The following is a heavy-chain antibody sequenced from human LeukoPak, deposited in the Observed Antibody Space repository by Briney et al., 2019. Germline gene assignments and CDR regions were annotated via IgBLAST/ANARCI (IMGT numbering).Heavy chain of an antibody. D-gene: IGHD6-13*01. CDR1: GFTFTISA. J-gene: IGHJ4*02. CDR2: IVVGSGNT. CDR3: AAIAAAGIAY. Sequence: SVKVSCTASGFTFTISAVQWVRQARGQRLEWIGWIVVGSGNTNYAQKFQERVTITRDMSTSTAYMELSSLRSEDTAVYYCAAIAAAGIAYWGQGTLVTVSS. V-gene: IGHV1-58*01.